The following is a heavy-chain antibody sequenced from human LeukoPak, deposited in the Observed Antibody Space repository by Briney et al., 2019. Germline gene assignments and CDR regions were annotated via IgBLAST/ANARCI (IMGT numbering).Heavy chain of an antibody. CDR3: ARPVSWELLVRDDACDI. V-gene: IGHV4-59*08. CDR1: GGSISSYS. J-gene: IGHJ3*02. Sequence: PSETLSLTCTVSGGSISSYSWSWIRQPPGKGLEWIGYMYYSGSTNYNPSLKSRVTTSVDTSKKQFSLKLRSVTAADPAVYYCARPVSWELLVRDDACDIWGQGTMVTVSS. D-gene: IGHD1-26*01. CDR2: MYYSGST.